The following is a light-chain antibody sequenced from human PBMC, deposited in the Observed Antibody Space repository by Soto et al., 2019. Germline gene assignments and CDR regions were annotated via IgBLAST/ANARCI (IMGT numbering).Light chain of an antibody. CDR1: QSVSSY. CDR2: DVS. CDR3: QHSSDWPLT. Sequence: EIVLTQSTATLSLSPGERATLSCRASQSVSSYLAWYQQRPGQAPRLLIYDVSNGATVIPARFSGSGSGTDFTLTISSLEPEDFAVYYCQHSSDWPLTFGGGTKVEIK. V-gene: IGKV3-11*01. J-gene: IGKJ4*01.